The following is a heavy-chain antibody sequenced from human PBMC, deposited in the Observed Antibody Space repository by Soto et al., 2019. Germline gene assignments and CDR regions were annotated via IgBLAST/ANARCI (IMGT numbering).Heavy chain of an antibody. CDR1: GGSISSSSYY. CDR2: IYYSGST. J-gene: IGHJ5*02. V-gene: IGHV4-39*01. D-gene: IGHD6-13*01. Sequence: SETLSLTCTVSGGSISSSSYYWGWIRQPPGKGLEWIGSIYYSGSTYYNPSLRSRVTISVDTSKNQFSLKLSSVTAADTAVYYCARQVTVNLAAAEKWFDPWAQGNLVTVSS. CDR3: ARQVTVNLAAAEKWFDP.